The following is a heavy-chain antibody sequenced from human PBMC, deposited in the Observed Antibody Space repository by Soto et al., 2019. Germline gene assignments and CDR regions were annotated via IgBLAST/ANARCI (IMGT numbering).Heavy chain of an antibody. D-gene: IGHD6-19*01. V-gene: IGHV3-48*03. CDR3: AREGTSSGWYPNWFDP. CDR2: ISSSGSTI. CDR1: GFTFSSYE. Sequence: GGSLRLSCAASGFTFSSYEMNWVRQAPGKGLEWVSYISSSGSTIYYADSVKGRFTISRDNAKNSLYLQMNSLRAEDTAVYYCAREGTSSGWYPNWFDPWGQGTLVTVSS. J-gene: IGHJ5*02.